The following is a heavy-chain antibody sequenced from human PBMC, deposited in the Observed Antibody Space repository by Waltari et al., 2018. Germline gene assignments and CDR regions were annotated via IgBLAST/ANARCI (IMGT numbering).Heavy chain of an antibody. CDR2: IIPILGIA. D-gene: IGHD3-3*01. Sequence: QVRLVQSGAEVKKPGSSVKVSCKASGGTFSSYAISWVRQAPGQGLEWMGGIIPILGIANYAQKFQGRVTITADESTSTAYMELSSLRSEDTAVYYCARTPPYDFWSGYYKEVYYFDYWGQGTLVTVSS. V-gene: IGHV1-69*04. J-gene: IGHJ4*02. CDR3: ARTPPYDFWSGYYKEVYYFDY. CDR1: GGTFSSYA.